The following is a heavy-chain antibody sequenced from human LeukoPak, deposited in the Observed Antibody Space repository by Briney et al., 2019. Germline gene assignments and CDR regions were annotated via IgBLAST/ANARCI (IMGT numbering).Heavy chain of an antibody. CDR3: ARDLNVVPAATPFFDY. CDR2: ISSSSSYI. CDR1: GFTFSSYS. V-gene: IGHV3-21*01. D-gene: IGHD2-2*01. Sequence: KPGGSLRLSCAASGFTFSSYSMNWVRQAPGKGLEWVSSISSSSSYIYYADSVKGRFTISRDNAKNSLYLQMNSLRAEDTAVYYRARDLNVVPAATPFFDYWGQGTLVTVSS. J-gene: IGHJ4*02.